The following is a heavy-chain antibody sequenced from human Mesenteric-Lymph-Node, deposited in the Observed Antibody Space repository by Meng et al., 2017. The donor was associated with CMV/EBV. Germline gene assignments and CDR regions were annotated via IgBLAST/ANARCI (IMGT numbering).Heavy chain of an antibody. CDR3: AHRLRAAAGGVSDY. J-gene: IGHJ4*02. D-gene: IGHD6-13*01. CDR1: GFSLSTSGVA. CDR2: IYWDDDK. V-gene: IGHV2-5*02. Sequence: FSGFSLSTSGVAVGWIRQPPGKALEWLALIYWDDDKRYSPSLKSSLTITKDTSKNQVVLTMTNMDPVDTATYYCAHRLRAAAGGVSDYWGQGTLVTVSS.